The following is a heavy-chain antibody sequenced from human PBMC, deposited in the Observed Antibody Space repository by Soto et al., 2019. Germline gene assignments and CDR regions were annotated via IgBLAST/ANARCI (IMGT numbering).Heavy chain of an antibody. D-gene: IGHD3-22*01. CDR2: ISSSSSTT. CDR1: GFTFSSYS. J-gene: IGHJ5*02. Sequence: EVQLVESGGGLVQPGGSLRLSCAASGFTFSSYSMNWVRQAPGKGLEWVSYISSSSSTTYYADSVKGRFTISRDNAKNSLYLQMNSLRAEDTAVYYCARDRGGVTSRVVVIIGWFDPWGQGTLVTVSS. V-gene: IGHV3-48*01. CDR3: ARDRGGVTSRVVVIIGWFDP.